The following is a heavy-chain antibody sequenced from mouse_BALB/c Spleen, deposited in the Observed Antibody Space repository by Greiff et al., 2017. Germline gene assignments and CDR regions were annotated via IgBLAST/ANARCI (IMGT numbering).Heavy chain of an antibody. Sequence: QVQLKESGPGLVAPSQSLSISCTASGFSLTGYGVNWVRQPPGKGLEWLGMIWGDGSTDYNSALKSRLSISKDNSKSQVFLKMNSLQTDDTARYYCARDEDYDYGGGVGYAIDYWGQGTSVTVSS. CDR3: ARDEDYDYGGGVGYAIDY. CDR1: GFSLTGYG. D-gene: IGHD2-4*01. J-gene: IGHJ4*01. CDR2: IWGDGST. V-gene: IGHV2-6-7*01.